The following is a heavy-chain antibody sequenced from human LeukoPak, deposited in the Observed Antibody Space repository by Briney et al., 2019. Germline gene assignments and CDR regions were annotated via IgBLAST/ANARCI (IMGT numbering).Heavy chain of an antibody. V-gene: IGHV3-48*03. D-gene: IGHD3-22*01. CDR3: ARDKGDKRRYYYDSSIS. Sequence: PGGSLRLSCAASGFTFSSYEMNWVRQAPGKGLEWVSYISSSGSTIYYADSVKGRFTISRDNAKNSLYLQMNSLRAEDTAVYYCARDKGDKRRYYYDSSISWGQGTLVTVFS. CDR2: ISSSGSTI. J-gene: IGHJ4*02. CDR1: GFTFSSYE.